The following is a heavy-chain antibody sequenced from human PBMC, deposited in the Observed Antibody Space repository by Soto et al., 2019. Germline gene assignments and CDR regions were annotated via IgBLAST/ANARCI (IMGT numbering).Heavy chain of an antibody. CDR1: GGSISSSSYY. Sequence: QLQLQESGPGLVKPSETLSLTCTVSGGSISSSSYYWDWIRQPPGKGLEWIGSIYYSGSTYYNPSLTSRVTISVDTSKKQFSLKLSSVTAADTAVYYCARRYSYGPNWFDPWGQGTLVTVSS. V-gene: IGHV4-39*01. CDR2: IYYSGST. D-gene: IGHD5-18*01. CDR3: ARRYSYGPNWFDP. J-gene: IGHJ5*02.